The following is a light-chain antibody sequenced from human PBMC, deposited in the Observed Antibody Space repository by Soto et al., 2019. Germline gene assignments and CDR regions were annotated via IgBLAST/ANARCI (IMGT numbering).Light chain of an antibody. CDR1: QSISSY. J-gene: IGKJ4*01. CDR3: QQSYSTLT. CDR2: AAS. Sequence: DIQMTQSPSSLSASVGDRVTITCRASQSISSYLHWYQQKPGKAPKLLIYAASSLQSGVPSRFRGSGSGTDFTITISSLQPEDFATYYCQQSYSTLTLGGGTKVEIK. V-gene: IGKV1-39*01.